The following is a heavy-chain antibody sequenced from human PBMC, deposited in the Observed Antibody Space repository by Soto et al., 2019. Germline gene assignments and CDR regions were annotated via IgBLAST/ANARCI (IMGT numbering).Heavy chain of an antibody. D-gene: IGHD6-13*01. CDR1: GDLFNNYA. Sequence: QVQLVQSGAEVKEPGSSVKVSCKATGDLFNNYAFNWVRQAPGQGLECMGRISPLFSTTNYAQKFQGRVTISADELTTIVYLEVSNLESEATAMYYCAASSSVAAAGYFKFWGQGTLVTVAP. CDR3: AASSSVAAAGYFKF. J-gene: IGHJ4*02. CDR2: ISPLFSTT. V-gene: IGHV1-69*01.